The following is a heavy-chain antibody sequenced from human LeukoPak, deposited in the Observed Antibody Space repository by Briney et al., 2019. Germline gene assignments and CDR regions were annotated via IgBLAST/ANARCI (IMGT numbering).Heavy chain of an antibody. D-gene: IGHD6-13*01. CDR2: INPNSGGT. Sequence: ASVKVSCKASGYTFTGYYMHWVRQAPGQGLEWMGWINPNSGGTNYAQKFQGRVTMTGDTSISTAYMELSRLRSDDTAVYYCARPAAAGRGIFDYWGQGTLVTVSS. J-gene: IGHJ4*02. CDR1: GYTFTGYY. CDR3: ARPAAAGRGIFDY. V-gene: IGHV1-2*02.